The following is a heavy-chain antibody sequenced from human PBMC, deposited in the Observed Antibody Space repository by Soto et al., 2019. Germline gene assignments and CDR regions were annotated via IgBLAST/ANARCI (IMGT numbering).Heavy chain of an antibody. CDR3: ATTNPYIAAAPH. Sequence: GGSLRLSCTASGFTFSSYAMNWVRQAPGKGLEWVSVISGSGGSTYYADSVKGRFTISRDNSKNTLYLQMNSLRAEDTAVYYCATTNPYIAAAPHWGQGTLVTVSS. CDR2: ISGSGGST. V-gene: IGHV3-23*01. D-gene: IGHD6-13*01. J-gene: IGHJ4*02. CDR1: GFTFSSYA.